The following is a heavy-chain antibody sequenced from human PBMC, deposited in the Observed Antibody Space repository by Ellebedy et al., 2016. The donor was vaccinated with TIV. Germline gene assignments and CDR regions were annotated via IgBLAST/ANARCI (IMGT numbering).Heavy chain of an antibody. J-gene: IGHJ4*02. V-gene: IGHV3-48*02. D-gene: IGHD3-10*01. Sequence: GESLKISCAASGFTFGLYNMNWVRQAPGKGLEWVSFISGTGAIFQADPVEGRFTISRDNARNSLYLQMNRLREEDTAVYYCARDSAIQYDHWGQGTLVTVSS. CDR3: ARDSAIQYDH. CDR1: GFTFGLYN. CDR2: ISGTGAI.